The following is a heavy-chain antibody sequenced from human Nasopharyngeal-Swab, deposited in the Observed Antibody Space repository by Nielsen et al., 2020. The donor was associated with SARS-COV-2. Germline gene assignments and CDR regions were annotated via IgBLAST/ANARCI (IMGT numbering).Heavy chain of an antibody. D-gene: IGHD3-16*02. J-gene: IGHJ4*02. Sequence: VRQAPGKGLEWGAVIWYDGSNKYYADSVKGRFTISRDNSKNTLYLQMNSLRAEDTAVYYCAREQMITFGGVIVTGYFDYWGQGTLVTVSS. CDR3: AREQMITFGGVIVTGYFDY. V-gene: IGHV3-33*01. CDR2: IWYDGSNK.